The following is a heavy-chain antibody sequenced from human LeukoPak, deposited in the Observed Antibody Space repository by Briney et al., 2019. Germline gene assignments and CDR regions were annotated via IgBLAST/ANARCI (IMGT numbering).Heavy chain of an antibody. CDR1: GFTVITND. V-gene: IGHV3-53*01. CDR2: LYGDGNT. Sequence: GGSLRPSCAASGFTVITNDMTWVRQAPGKGLEWVSVLYGDGNTKYADSVQGRFTISRDNSKNTLYLEMNSLSPDDTAVYYCARGVEPLAANTLAYWGQGTLVTVSS. CDR3: ARGVEPLAANTLAY. D-gene: IGHD1-14*01. J-gene: IGHJ4*02.